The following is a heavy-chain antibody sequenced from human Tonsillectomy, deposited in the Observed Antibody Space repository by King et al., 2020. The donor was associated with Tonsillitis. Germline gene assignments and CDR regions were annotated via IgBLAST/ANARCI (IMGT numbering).Heavy chain of an antibody. CDR2: IYYSGST. D-gene: IGHD4-23*01. V-gene: IGHV4-39*01. Sequence: QLQESGPGLVKPSETLSLTCTVSGGSISSSSYYWGWIRQPPGKGLEWIGSIYYSGSTYYNPSLKSRVTISVDTSKNQFSLKLSSVTAADTAVYYCAKLGEGYGGNEGFDYWGQGTLVTVSS. CDR3: AKLGEGYGGNEGFDY. CDR1: GGSISSSSYY. J-gene: IGHJ4*02.